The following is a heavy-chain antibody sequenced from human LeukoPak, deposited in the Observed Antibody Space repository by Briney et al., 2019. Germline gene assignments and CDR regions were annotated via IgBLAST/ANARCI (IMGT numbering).Heavy chain of an antibody. V-gene: IGHV1-2*02. D-gene: IGHD3-10*01. J-gene: IGHJ3*02. CDR2: INPNSGGT. CDR1: GYTFTCYY. CDR3: ARGGSFHEFDI. Sequence: ASVKVSCKASGYTFTCYYMHWVRQAPGQGREWMGWINPNSGGTNYAQKFQGRVTMTRDTSLTTSYMDLSRLTSDDTAVYYCARGGSFHEFDIWGQGTMVIVSS.